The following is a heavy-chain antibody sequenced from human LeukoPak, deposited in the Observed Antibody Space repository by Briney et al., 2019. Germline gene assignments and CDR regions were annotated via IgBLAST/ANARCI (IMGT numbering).Heavy chain of an antibody. CDR1: GFNFNGVW. CDR3: ATFNRRDSFDF. J-gene: IGHJ3*01. V-gene: IGHV3-15*01. Sequence: GGSLRLSCDASGFNFNGVWISWVRQAPGKGLDWVGRIRGKSDGEATDFAASVKGRFTISRDESKDTLYLQMSSLKTEDTGVYYCATFNRRDSFDFWGQGAMVTVSS. CDR2: IRGKSDGEAT.